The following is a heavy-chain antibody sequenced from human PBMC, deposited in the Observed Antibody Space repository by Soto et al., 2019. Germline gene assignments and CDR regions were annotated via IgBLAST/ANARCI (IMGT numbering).Heavy chain of an antibody. Sequence: GGSLRLSRAASGFTFSTYAMSWVRQAPGKGLEWVSGFSGNDAGTYYAGSVKGRFTISRDNSKSTLFLQMNSLRAEDTAVYYCAKGGWSLLYYFDYWGQGTRVTVSS. D-gene: IGHD1-26*01. CDR2: FSGNDAGT. J-gene: IGHJ4*02. CDR3: AKGGWSLLYYFDY. V-gene: IGHV3-23*01. CDR1: GFTFSTYA.